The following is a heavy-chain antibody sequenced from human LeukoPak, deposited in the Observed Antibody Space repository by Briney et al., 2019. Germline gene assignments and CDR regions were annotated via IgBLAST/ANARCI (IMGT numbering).Heavy chain of an antibody. CDR1: GFTFSNFA. Sequence: PGGSLRLSCAASGFTFSNFAMSWVRQPPGKGLEWIGYIYYFGNTDYNPSLKSRVTISVDTSKNQFSLNLRSVTAADTAVYYCAKLGSPRAFWGQGILVRVSS. V-gene: IGHV4-59*01. J-gene: IGHJ4*02. D-gene: IGHD7-27*01. CDR2: IYYFGNT. CDR3: AKLGSPRAF.